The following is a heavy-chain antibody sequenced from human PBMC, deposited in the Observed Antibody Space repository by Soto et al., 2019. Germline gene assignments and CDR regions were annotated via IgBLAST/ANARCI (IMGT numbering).Heavy chain of an antibody. D-gene: IGHD6-13*01. V-gene: IGHV4-39*01. Sequence: SETLSLTCTVSGGSISSSSYYWGWIRQPPGKGLEWIGSIYYSGSTYYNPSLKSRVTISVDTSKNQFSLKLSSVTAADTAVYYCARLEAAGITKYYYYYYGMDVWGQGTTVTVSS. CDR3: ARLEAAGITKYYYYYYGMDV. CDR2: IYYSGST. J-gene: IGHJ6*02. CDR1: GGSISSSSYY.